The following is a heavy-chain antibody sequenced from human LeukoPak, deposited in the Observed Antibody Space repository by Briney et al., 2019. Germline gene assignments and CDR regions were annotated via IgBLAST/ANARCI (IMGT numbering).Heavy chain of an antibody. V-gene: IGHV3-30*04. Sequence: PGRSLRLSCAASGFTFSSYAMHWVRQAPGKGLEWGAVISYDGSNKYYADSVKGRFTISRDDSKNTLYLQMNSLRAEDTAVYYCAGDWLTVTNRGVVYWGQGTLVTVSS. CDR1: GFTFSSYA. CDR2: ISYDGSNK. D-gene: IGHD4-11*01. J-gene: IGHJ4*02. CDR3: AGDWLTVTNRGVVY.